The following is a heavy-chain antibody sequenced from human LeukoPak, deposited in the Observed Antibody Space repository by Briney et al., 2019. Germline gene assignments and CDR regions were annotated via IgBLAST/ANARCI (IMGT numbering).Heavy chain of an antibody. Sequence: GGSLRLSCAASGFAFSRYSMNWVRQAPGKGLEWVSYISSSSRTIYYADSVKGRFTISRDNAKNSLYLQMNSLRAEDTAVYYCARGTTGGYSPSHWGQGTLVTVSS. CDR1: GFAFSRYS. D-gene: IGHD5-12*01. CDR2: ISSSSRTI. J-gene: IGHJ4*02. V-gene: IGHV3-48*01. CDR3: ARGTTGGYSPSH.